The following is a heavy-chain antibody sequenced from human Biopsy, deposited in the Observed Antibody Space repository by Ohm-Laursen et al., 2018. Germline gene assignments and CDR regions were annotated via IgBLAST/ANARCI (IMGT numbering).Heavy chain of an antibody. CDR1: GGSISSDY. CDR2: INHRGYT. Sequence: PSETLSLTCSVSGGSISSDYWSWIRQTPGKGLEWIGEINHRGYTDYNASLKGRVSISVDTSKNQLSLNLTSVTAADTAVFYCARSGQWARYYFDYWGHGTLVTVSP. J-gene: IGHJ4*01. V-gene: IGHV4-34*01. D-gene: IGHD6-19*01. CDR3: ARSGQWARYYFDY.